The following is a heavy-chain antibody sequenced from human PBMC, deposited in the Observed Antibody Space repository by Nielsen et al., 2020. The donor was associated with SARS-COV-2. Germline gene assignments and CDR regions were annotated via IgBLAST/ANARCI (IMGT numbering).Heavy chain of an antibody. V-gene: IGHV3-23*01. Sequence: GESLKISCAASGFTFSSYAMSWVRQAPGKGLEWVSTISGSGGSTYYADSLKGRFIISRDNSKNTLYLQMNSLRAEDTAVYYCAREYSAAAGGYYNYYGMDVWGQGTTVTVSS. CDR3: AREYSAAAGGYYNYYGMDV. CDR2: ISGSGGST. CDR1: GFTFSSYA. D-gene: IGHD6-13*01. J-gene: IGHJ6*02.